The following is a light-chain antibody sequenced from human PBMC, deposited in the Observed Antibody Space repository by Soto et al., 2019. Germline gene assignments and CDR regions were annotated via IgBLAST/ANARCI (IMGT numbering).Light chain of an antibody. J-gene: IGKJ1*01. V-gene: IGKV3-15*01. CDR3: QQYGSSLT. CDR1: QSISSD. CDR2: GAS. Sequence: EIVMTQSPATLSVSPGERATLSCRASQSISSDVAWYQQKPGQAPRLLIYGASTTATGIPARFSGSGSGTEFTLTISSLQSEDFAVYNCQQYGSSLTFGQGTKVDIK.